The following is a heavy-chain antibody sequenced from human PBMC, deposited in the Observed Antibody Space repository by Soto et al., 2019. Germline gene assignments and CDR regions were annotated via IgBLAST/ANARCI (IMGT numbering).Heavy chain of an antibody. Sequence: SETLSLTCNVSGVSITSGDYYWNWIRQPPGKGLEWIGYIHYSGNTYYNPSLKSRLTISVDTSKNQFSLRLTSVTAADTAVYYCAREDTMVRGIIPWGQGTLVTVSS. CDR2: IHYSGNT. D-gene: IGHD3-10*01. CDR3: AREDTMVRGIIP. CDR1: GVSITSGDYY. J-gene: IGHJ4*02. V-gene: IGHV4-30-4*01.